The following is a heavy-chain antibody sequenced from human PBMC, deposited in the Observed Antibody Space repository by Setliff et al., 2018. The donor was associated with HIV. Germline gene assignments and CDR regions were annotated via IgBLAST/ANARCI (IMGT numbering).Heavy chain of an antibody. V-gene: IGHV5-51*01. CDR2: IYPGDSDT. CDR3: ARVVAGKSSTDGFDI. CDR1: XRXXXASX. D-gene: IGHD6-19*01. J-gene: IGHJ3*02. Sequence: PGESLKISCQXXXRXXXASXCGWGRQMPXXGRECMGIIYPGDSDTRYSPSFRGXXXXXXDKSISTAYLQWSSLRASDTAMYYCARVVAGKSSTDGFDIWGQGTXXTVSS.